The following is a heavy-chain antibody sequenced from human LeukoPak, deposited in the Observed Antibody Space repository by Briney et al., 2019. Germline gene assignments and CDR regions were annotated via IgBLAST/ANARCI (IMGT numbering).Heavy chain of an antibody. CDR3: ARGALLWFGELSHYYFDY. V-gene: IGHV3-13*01. J-gene: IGHJ4*02. D-gene: IGHD3-10*01. CDR2: IGTAGDT. CDR1: GFTFSDYY. Sequence: GGSLRLSCAASGFTFSDYYMSWIRQATGKGLERVSAIGTAGDTYYPGSVKGRFTISRENAKNSLYLQMNSLRAGDTAVYYCARGALLWFGELSHYYFDYWGQGTLVTVSS.